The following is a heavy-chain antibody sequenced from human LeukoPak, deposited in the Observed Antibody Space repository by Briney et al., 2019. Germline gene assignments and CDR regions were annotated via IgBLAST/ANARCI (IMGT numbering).Heavy chain of an antibody. D-gene: IGHD5-12*01. V-gene: IGHV4-34*01. Sequence: PSETLSLTCTVSGGSISSYHWSWIRQPPGKGLEWIGEINHSGSTNYNPSLKSRVTISVDTSKDQFSLKLSSVTAADTAVYYCARGRVSGYPRAEYFQHWGQGTLVTVSS. CDR3: ARGRVSGYPRAEYFQH. J-gene: IGHJ1*01. CDR2: INHSGST. CDR1: GGSISSYH.